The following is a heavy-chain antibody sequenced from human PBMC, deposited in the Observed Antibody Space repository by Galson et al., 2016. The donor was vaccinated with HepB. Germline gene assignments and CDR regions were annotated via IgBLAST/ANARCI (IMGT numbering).Heavy chain of an antibody. CDR3: ARVSLVTANIWTWSAVEY. V-gene: IGHV6-1*01. J-gene: IGHJ4*02. CDR2: TFYRSKWYN. D-gene: IGHD1-20*01. CDR1: GDSVSSNSAA. Sequence: CAISGDSVSSNSAAWNWIWQSPSRGLEWLGRTFYRSKWYNDFAVSVKSRITINPDTSKNQFSLQLNSMTPEDTAVYYCARVSLVTANIWTWSAVEYWGQGALVTVSS.